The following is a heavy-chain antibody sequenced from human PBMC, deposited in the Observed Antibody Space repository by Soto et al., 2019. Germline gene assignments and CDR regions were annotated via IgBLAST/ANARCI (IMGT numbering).Heavy chain of an antibody. Sequence: SETLSLTCTVSGASISSGDYYWSWIRQSPGKGLEWIGYLYNTGSTNYNPSLKSRVTISVDTSKNQFSLKLSSVTAADTAVYYCARHKRSSGAFDYWGQGTLVTVSS. D-gene: IGHD2-15*01. CDR1: GASISSGDYY. CDR3: ARHKRSSGAFDY. V-gene: IGHV4-61*08. CDR2: LYNTGST. J-gene: IGHJ4*02.